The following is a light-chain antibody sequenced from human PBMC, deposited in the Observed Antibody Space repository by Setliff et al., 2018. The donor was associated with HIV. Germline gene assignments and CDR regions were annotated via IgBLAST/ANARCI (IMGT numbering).Light chain of an antibody. V-gene: IGLV2-14*03. CDR3: LSYTDNSTVV. J-gene: IGLJ2*01. CDR2: DVH. CDR1: SSDVGGYDY. Sequence: QSVLTQPASLSGSPGQSITISCTGTSSDVGGYDYVSWYQHHPGKAPKLMIYDVHYRPSGVSNRFSGSKSGNTASLIISGLRLEDEADYYCLSYTDNSTVVFGGGTKVTVL.